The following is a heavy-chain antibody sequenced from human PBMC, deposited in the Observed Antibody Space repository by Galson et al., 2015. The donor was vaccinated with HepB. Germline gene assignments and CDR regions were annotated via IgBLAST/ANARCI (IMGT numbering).Heavy chain of an antibody. D-gene: IGHD6-13*01. J-gene: IGHJ4*02. Sequence: SLRLSCAVSGFTVSSNYLSWVRQAPGKGLEWVSVIHSGDSTYYPDSVKGRFTISRDNSKNTLHLQMNSLRAEDTAVYYCAREDSSIAVAALDYWGQGILVTVSS. V-gene: IGHV3-53*01. CDR2: IHSGDST. CDR1: GFTVSSNY. CDR3: AREDSSIAVAALDY.